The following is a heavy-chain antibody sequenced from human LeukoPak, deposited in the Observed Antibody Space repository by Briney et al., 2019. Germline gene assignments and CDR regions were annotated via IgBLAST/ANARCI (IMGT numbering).Heavy chain of an antibody. Sequence: SVKVSCKASGGTFSNFAISWVRQAPGQGLEWMGGIIPIFGTANYAQKFQGRVTITADKSTSTAYMELSSLRSEDTAVYYCARVEKYYGSGSYSNWFDPWGQGTLVTVSS. V-gene: IGHV1-69*06. CDR3: ARVEKYYGSGSYSNWFDP. D-gene: IGHD3-10*01. CDR1: GGTFSNFA. J-gene: IGHJ5*02. CDR2: IIPIFGTA.